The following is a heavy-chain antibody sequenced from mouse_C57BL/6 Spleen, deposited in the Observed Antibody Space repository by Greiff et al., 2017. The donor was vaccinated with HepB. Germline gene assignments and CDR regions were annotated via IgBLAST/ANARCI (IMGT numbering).Heavy chain of an antibody. V-gene: IGHV1-50*01. CDR2: IDPSDSYT. CDR1: GYTFTSYW. J-gene: IGHJ3*01. Sequence: QVQLQQPGAELVKPGASVKLSCKASGYTFTSYWMQWVKQRPGQGLEWIGEIDPSDSYTNYNQKFKGKATLTVDTSSSTAYMQLSSLTSEDSAVYYCARHYSNYGFAYWGQGTLVTGSA. CDR3: ARHYSNYGFAY. D-gene: IGHD2-5*01.